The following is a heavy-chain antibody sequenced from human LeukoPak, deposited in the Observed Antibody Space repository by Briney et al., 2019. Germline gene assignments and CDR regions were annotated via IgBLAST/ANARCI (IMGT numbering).Heavy chain of an antibody. CDR2: IRYDGSNK. D-gene: IGHD2-2*01. CDR1: GFTFSSYG. V-gene: IGHV3-30*02. Sequence: GGSLRLSCAASGFTFSSYGMHWVRQAPGKGLEWVAFIRYDGSNKYYADSVKGRFTISRDNSKNTLYLQMNSLRAEDTAVYYCAKSIGYCSSTSCYAVDDYWGQGTQVTVSS. CDR3: AKSIGYCSSTSCYAVDDY. J-gene: IGHJ4*02.